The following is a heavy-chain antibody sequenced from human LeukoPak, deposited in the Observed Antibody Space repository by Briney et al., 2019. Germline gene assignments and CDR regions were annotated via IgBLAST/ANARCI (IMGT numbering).Heavy chain of an antibody. D-gene: IGHD6-19*01. V-gene: IGHV1-2*02. CDR1: GYTFTGYY. CDR3: ARDPIAVAGNINWFDP. CDR2: INPNSGGT. J-gene: IGHJ5*02. Sequence: ASVKVSCKASGYTFTGYYMHWVRQASGQGLEWMGWINPNSGGTNYAQKFQGRVTMTRDTSISTAYMELSRLRSDDTAVYYCARDPIAVAGNINWFDPWGQGTLVTVSS.